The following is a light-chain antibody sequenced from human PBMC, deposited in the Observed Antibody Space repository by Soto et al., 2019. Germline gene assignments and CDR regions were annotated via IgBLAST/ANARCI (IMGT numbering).Light chain of an antibody. J-gene: IGKJ4*01. CDR2: GAS. V-gene: IGKV3-15*01. Sequence: EIVLTQSPATLSLSPGEKATLSCRASQSVSSYLAWSPQKPGQAPRLLIYGASIRATGVPATFSGRGSGTEFTLSISSLQSEHLGVYYCQQDSSWPLTFGGGTKVDI. CDR3: QQDSSWPLT. CDR1: QSVSSY.